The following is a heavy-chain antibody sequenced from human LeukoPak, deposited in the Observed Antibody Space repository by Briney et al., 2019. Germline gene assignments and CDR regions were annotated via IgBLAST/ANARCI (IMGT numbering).Heavy chain of an antibody. CDR2: ISGSGGTT. Sequence: VGSLRLSCAASGFTFTSYAMSWVRQAPGKGLEWVSTISGSGGTTYYADSVKGRFTISRDNSKNTLYLQMNSLRAEDTALYYCAKATSWVRGVMPNFDYWGQGTLVTVSS. D-gene: IGHD3-10*01. CDR1: GFTFTSYA. J-gene: IGHJ4*02. V-gene: IGHV3-23*01. CDR3: AKATSWVRGVMPNFDY.